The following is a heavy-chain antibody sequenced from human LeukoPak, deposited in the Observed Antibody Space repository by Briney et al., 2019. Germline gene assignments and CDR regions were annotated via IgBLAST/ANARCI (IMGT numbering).Heavy chain of an antibody. CDR3: ARDGSPNSGYYAFFDT. CDR2: ITSTATHT. J-gene: IGHJ4*02. Sequence: GGSLRLSCAASGFTFSGHSMSWVRQAPGKGLEWVSSITSTATHTYYADSVKGRFTISRDNTKNSLILQTSSLTVADTGIYYCARDGSPNSGYYAFFDTWGQGTLVTVSS. D-gene: IGHD1-26*01. V-gene: IGHV3-21*01. CDR1: GFTFSGHS.